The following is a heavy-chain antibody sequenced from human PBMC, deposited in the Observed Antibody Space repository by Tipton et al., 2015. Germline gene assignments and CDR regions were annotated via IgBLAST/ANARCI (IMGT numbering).Heavy chain of an antibody. D-gene: IGHD5/OR15-5a*01. CDR1: GGSISSYY. J-gene: IGHJ5*02. Sequence: TLSLTCTVSGGSISSYYWSWIRQPPGKGLEWIGYIYYDGSTNYNPSLKSRVTISVDTSKNQFSLKLSSVTAADTAVYYCAKVSTFLNWFDPWGQGTLVTVSS. CDR2: IYYDGST. V-gene: IGHV4-59*12. CDR3: AKVSTFLNWFDP.